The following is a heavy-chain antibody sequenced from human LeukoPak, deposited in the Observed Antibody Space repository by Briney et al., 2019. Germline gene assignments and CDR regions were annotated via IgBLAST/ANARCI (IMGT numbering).Heavy chain of an antibody. CDR2: INTDGGRT. V-gene: IGHV3-74*01. CDR3: ASPHSSSWYSPIEY. CDR1: GFRFSGYW. D-gene: IGHD6-13*01. J-gene: IGHJ4*02. Sequence: GGSLRLSCAASGFRFSGYWMHWVPQAPGKGLVWVSLINTDGGRTAYADSVKGRFTISRDNAKNTLYLQMNSLRGEDTAVYYCASPHSSSWYSPIEYWGQGTLVTVCS.